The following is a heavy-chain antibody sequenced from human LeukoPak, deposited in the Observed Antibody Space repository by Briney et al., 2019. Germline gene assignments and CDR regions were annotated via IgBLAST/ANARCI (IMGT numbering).Heavy chain of an antibody. J-gene: IGHJ6*02. V-gene: IGHV4-34*01. CDR2: IYHSGST. CDR3: ARGEIPYYYGMDV. Sequence: SETLSLTCAVYGGSFSGYYWSWIRQPPGKGLEWIGYIYHSGSTYYNPSLKSRVTISVDRSKNQFSLKLSSVTAADTAVYYCARGEIPYYYGMDVWGQGTTVTVSS. CDR1: GGSFSGYY.